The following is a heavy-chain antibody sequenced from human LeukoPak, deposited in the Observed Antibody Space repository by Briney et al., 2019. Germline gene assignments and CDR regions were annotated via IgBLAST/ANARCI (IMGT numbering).Heavy chain of an antibody. V-gene: IGHV3-74*01. CDR1: GFTFSSYW. CDR3: ARGMTTEGPFDY. Sequence: GGSLRLSCAASGFTFSSYWMHWVRQAPGKGLVWVSRINTDGSSTSYADSVKGRFTISRDNAKNTLYLQMNSLRAEDTAVYYCARGMTTEGPFDYWGQGTLVTVSS. J-gene: IGHJ4*02. CDR2: INTDGSST. D-gene: IGHD1-14*01.